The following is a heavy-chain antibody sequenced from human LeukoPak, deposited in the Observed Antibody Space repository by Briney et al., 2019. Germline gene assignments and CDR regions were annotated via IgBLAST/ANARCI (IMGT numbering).Heavy chain of an antibody. CDR1: GYTLTELS. D-gene: IGHD3-10*01. J-gene: IGHJ5*02. CDR2: FDPEDGET. Sequence: ASVKVSCKVSGYTLTELSMHWVRQAPGKGLEWMGGFDPEDGETIYAQKFQGRVTMTEDTSTDTAYMELSSLRSEDTAVYYCATREFGELRFDPWAREPWSPSPQ. V-gene: IGHV1-24*01. CDR3: ATREFGELRFDP.